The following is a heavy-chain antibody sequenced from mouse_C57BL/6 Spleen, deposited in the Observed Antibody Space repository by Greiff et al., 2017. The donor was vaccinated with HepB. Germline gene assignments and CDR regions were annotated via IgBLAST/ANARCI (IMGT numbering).Heavy chain of an antibody. CDR1: GYAFSSYW. D-gene: IGHD1-1*01. V-gene: IGHV1-80*01. J-gene: IGHJ2*01. CDR2: IYPGDGDT. CDR3: ALITTVVGGFDY. Sequence: QVQLQQSGAELVKPGASVKISCKASGYAFSSYWMNWVKQRPGKGLEWIGQIYPGDGDTNYNGKFKGKATLTADKSSSTAYMQLSSLTSEDSAVYFCALITTVVGGFDYWGQGTTLTVSS.